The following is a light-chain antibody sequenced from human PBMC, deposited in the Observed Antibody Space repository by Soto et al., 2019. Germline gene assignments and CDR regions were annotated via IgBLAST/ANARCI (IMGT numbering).Light chain of an antibody. CDR2: DAS. Sequence: DIQMTQSPSSLSASVGDRFTITCQASQDISNYLNWYQQKPGKAPKLLIFDASTLESGVPSRFSGSASGTDFTLTISSLQPEDSATYYCQQTYSNPRTFGQGTKVDI. CDR1: QDISNY. V-gene: IGKV1-39*01. CDR3: QQTYSNPRT. J-gene: IGKJ1*01.